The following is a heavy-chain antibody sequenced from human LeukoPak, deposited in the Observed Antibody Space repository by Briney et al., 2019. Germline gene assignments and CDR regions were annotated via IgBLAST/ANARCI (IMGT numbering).Heavy chain of an antibody. D-gene: IGHD3-10*01. CDR2: MNPKSGNT. V-gene: IGHV1-8*01. J-gene: IGHJ4*02. Sequence: GASVKVSCKASGYSFSSHDIDWVRQATGQGLEWMGWMNPKSGNTDHAQKFQGRVTMSRNTSISVDYLELSSLRSEDTAVYFCVRAPLRRGLVGYYFDSWGQETPVTVFS. CDR3: VRAPLRRGLVGYYFDS. CDR1: GYSFSSHD.